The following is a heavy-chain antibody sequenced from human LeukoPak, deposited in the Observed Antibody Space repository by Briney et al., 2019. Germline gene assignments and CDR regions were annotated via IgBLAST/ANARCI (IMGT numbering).Heavy chain of an antibody. D-gene: IGHD3-9*01. J-gene: IGHJ6*04. CDR3: ARDRVLTNYDILTGYYQYYYGMDV. CDR1: GFTVSSNY. Sequence: TGGSLRLSCAASGFTVSSNYMSWVRQAPGEGLEGGSVIYSGGSTYYADSVKGRFTISRDNSKNTLYLQMSSLRAEDTAVYYCARDRVLTNYDILTGYYQYYYGMDVWGKGTTVTVSS. V-gene: IGHV3-53*01. CDR2: IYSGGST.